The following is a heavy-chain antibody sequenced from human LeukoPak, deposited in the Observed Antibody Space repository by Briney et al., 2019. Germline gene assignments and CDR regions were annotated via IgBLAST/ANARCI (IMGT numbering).Heavy chain of an antibody. J-gene: IGHJ4*02. CDR1: GFTFSSYA. CDR3: ATSSLRPYSFDS. Sequence: GGSLRLSCAASGFTFSSYATSWVRQAPGKGLQWVSAISGSGGSTYYADSVKGRFTISRDNSKNTLYLQMNSLTAEDTAVYYCATSSLRPYSFDSWGQGTLVTVSP. D-gene: IGHD1-26*01. CDR2: ISGSGGST. V-gene: IGHV3-23*01.